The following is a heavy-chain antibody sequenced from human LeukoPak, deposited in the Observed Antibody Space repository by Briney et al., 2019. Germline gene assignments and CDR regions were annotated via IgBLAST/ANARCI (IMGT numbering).Heavy chain of an antibody. Sequence: SETLSLTCTVSGGSISSSNYYWGWIRQPPGKGLEWIGSIYYSGSTYYNPSLKSRVTISVDTSKNQFSLKLSSVTAADTAVYYCAREKVGFGELLSPPKYYFDYWGQGTLVTVSS. CDR2: IYYSGST. CDR1: GGSISSSNYY. D-gene: IGHD3-10*01. CDR3: AREKVGFGELLSPPKYYFDY. J-gene: IGHJ4*02. V-gene: IGHV4-39*02.